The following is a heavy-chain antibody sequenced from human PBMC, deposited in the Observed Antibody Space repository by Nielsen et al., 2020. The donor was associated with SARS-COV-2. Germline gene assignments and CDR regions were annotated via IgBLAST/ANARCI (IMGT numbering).Heavy chain of an antibody. CDR2: ISWNSGSI. CDR1: GFTFDDYA. Sequence: GGSLRLSCAASGFTFDDYAMHWVRQAPGKGLEWVSGISWNSGSIGYADSVKGRLTISRDNAKNSLYLQMNSLRAEDTALYYCVKDGYSSQTYFDYWGRGTLVTVAS. J-gene: IGHJ4*02. V-gene: IGHV3-9*01. D-gene: IGHD6-13*01. CDR3: VKDGYSSQTYFDY.